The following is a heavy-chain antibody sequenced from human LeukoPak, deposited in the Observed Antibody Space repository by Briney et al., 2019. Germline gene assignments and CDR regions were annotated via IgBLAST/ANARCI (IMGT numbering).Heavy chain of an antibody. V-gene: IGHV3-23*03. Sequence: GGSLRLSCAASGFTFSSYSMNWVRQAPGKRLDWASVIFADDGSTKYADSVKGRFTISRDTSKNTLYLQMHNLRAEDTAVYYCAKDQRPDSGYDIDYWGQGTLVTVSS. CDR1: GFTFSSYS. D-gene: IGHD5-12*01. J-gene: IGHJ4*02. CDR2: IFADDGST. CDR3: AKDQRPDSGYDIDY.